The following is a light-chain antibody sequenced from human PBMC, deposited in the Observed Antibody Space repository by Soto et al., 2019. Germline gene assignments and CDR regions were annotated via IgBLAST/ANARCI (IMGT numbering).Light chain of an antibody. CDR2: DAS. V-gene: IGKV3-15*01. Sequence: EIVLTHSPGTLSASPCERATLSSRASQSVRSHLAWYRQRPGQAPRLLIYDASSRATGIPARFSGSGSGTEFTLTISSLQPDDFATYYCQQYNSYSGTFGQGTKVDIK. J-gene: IGKJ1*01. CDR3: QQYNSYSGT. CDR1: QSVRSH.